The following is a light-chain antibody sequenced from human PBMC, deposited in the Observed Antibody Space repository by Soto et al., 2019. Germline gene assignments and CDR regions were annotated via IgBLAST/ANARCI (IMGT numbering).Light chain of an antibody. Sequence: EIVLTQSPGTLSLSPGERATLSCRASQSVSSSYLAWYQQKPGQAPRLLIYGASSRATGIPDRFSASGSGTDFTLTISRLEPEEFAVYYCQQYGSSPRTFGQGTKVDIK. CDR1: QSVSSSY. CDR2: GAS. J-gene: IGKJ1*01. V-gene: IGKV3-20*01. CDR3: QQYGSSPRT.